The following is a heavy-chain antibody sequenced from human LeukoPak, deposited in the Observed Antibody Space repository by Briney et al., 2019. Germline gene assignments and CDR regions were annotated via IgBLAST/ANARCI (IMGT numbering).Heavy chain of an antibody. Sequence: GASVKVSCKASGYTFTSYGISWVRQAPGQGLGWMGWISAYNGNTNYAQKLQGRVTMTTDTSTSTAYMELRSLRSDDTAVYYCARVVPAAIPNPHYYYYYYMDVWGKGTTVTVSS. V-gene: IGHV1-18*01. CDR2: ISAYNGNT. J-gene: IGHJ6*03. CDR1: GYTFTSYG. D-gene: IGHD2-2*02. CDR3: ARVVPAAIPNPHYYYYYYMDV.